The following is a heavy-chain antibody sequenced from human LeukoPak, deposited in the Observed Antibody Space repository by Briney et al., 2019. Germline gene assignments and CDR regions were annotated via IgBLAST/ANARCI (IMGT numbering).Heavy chain of an antibody. CDR3: AREGITNNWFDP. D-gene: IGHD1-14*01. V-gene: IGHV4-31*03. CDR2: IYYSGST. Sequence: PSETLSHTCTVSGGSISSGGYYWSWIRQHPGKGLEWIGYIYYSGSTYYNPSLKSRVTISVDTSKNQFSLKLSSVTAADTAVYYCAREGITNNWFDPWGQGTLVTVSS. J-gene: IGHJ5*02. CDR1: GGSISSGGYY.